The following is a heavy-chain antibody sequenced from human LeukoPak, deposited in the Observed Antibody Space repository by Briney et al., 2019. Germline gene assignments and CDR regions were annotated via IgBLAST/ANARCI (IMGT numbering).Heavy chain of an antibody. Sequence: GGFMRLACAAYGLTVRSKCISWVRQAPGKGIGWVAIIYSGGYTDYADYVKGRFTISQDNYKNTLYLQMNNLRAEDTAVYYCARRAGGYSHPYDYWGQGTLVTVSS. CDR3: ARRAGGYSHPYDY. V-gene: IGHV3-53*01. D-gene: IGHD4-23*01. J-gene: IGHJ4*02. CDR1: GLTVRSKC. CDR2: IYSGGYT.